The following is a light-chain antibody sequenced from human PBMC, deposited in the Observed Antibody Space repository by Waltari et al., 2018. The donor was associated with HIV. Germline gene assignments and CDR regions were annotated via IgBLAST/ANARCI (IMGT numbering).Light chain of an antibody. V-gene: IGLV2-14*01. CDR1: NSDVGGYKS. J-gene: IGLJ1*01. Sequence: QSALTQPASVSGSPGQSITISCTGTNSDVGGYKSVSWYQQHPDKAPKRMIYEVNNRPSGVSSRFSGSKSGNTASLTISGLQAADEADYYCSSYTDSRPLYVFGTGTKVTVL. CDR3: SSYTDSRPLYV. CDR2: EVN.